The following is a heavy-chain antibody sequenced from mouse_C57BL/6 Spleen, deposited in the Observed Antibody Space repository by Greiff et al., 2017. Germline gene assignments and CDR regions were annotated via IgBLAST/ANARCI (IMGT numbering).Heavy chain of an antibody. J-gene: IGHJ3*01. Sequence: EVQLQQSGPELVKPGASVKMSCKASGYTFTDYNMHWVKQSHGKSLEWIGYINPNNGGTSYNQKFKGKATLTVNTSASTAYMELRSLTSEDSAGYYWASSVDSSGYPWFAYWGQAPLVSVS. V-gene: IGHV1-22*01. CDR1: GYTFTDYN. CDR3: ASSVDSSGYPWFAY. CDR2: INPNNGGT. D-gene: IGHD3-2*02.